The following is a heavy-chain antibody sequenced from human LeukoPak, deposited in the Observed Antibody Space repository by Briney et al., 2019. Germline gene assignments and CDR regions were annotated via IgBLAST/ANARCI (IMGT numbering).Heavy chain of an antibody. CDR1: GFTFSSYW. CDR2: IKQDGSEK. V-gene: IGHV3-7*01. Sequence: GGSLRLSCAASGFTFSSYWMSWVRQAPVKGLEWVANIKQDGSEKYYVDSVKGRFTISRDNAKNSLYLQMNSLRAEDTAVYYCARHYCSSTSCYTHYYYYYGMDVWGQGTTVTVSS. CDR3: ARHYCSSTSCYTHYYYYYGMDV. J-gene: IGHJ6*02. D-gene: IGHD2-2*02.